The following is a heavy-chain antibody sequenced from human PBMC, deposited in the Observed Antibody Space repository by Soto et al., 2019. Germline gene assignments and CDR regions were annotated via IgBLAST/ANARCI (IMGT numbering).Heavy chain of an antibody. D-gene: IGHD3-9*01. Sequence: EVRLMESGGGFLQPGGSQRLSCVASGFTFNSYAMSWVRQTPEKGLDWVSAISGSGWQTYYAESVLGRFTISRDNSKTTVYLHMNRLRAEDSGIYYSAKGRYFDASGGCANFWGRGTLDNVSS. CDR3: AKGRYFDASGGCANF. J-gene: IGHJ2*01. CDR1: GFTFNSYA. CDR2: ISGSGWQT. V-gene: IGHV3-23*01.